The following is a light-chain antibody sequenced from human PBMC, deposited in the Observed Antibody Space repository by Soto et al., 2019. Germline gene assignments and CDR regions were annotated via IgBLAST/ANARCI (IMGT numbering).Light chain of an antibody. CDR3: QRYNNWPCT. Sequence: EIVMTQSPATLSVSPGERTTLSCRASQSVSSKLAWYQQKPGQAPRLLIFGASTRATGIPARFSGSGYGTEFTLTISRLKSEDFAVYYCQRYNNWPCTFGQGTKVDIK. CDR2: GAS. CDR1: QSVSSK. V-gene: IGKV3-15*01. J-gene: IGKJ2*02.